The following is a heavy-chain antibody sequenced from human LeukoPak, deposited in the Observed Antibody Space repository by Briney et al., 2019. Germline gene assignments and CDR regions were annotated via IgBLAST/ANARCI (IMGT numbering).Heavy chain of an antibody. Sequence: SVKVSCKASGGTFSGYAISWVRQAPGQGLEWMGGIIPIFGTANYAQKFQGRVTITTDESTSTAYMELRSLRSDDTAVYYCARDEGKGEIVVVPAAPTYYYWGQGTLVTVSS. CDR1: GGTFSGYA. CDR2: IIPIFGTA. J-gene: IGHJ4*02. CDR3: ARDEGKGEIVVVPAAPTYYY. V-gene: IGHV1-69*05. D-gene: IGHD2-2*01.